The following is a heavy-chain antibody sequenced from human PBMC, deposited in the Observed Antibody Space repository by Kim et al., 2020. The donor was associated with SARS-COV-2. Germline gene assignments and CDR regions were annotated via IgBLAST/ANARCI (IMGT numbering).Heavy chain of an antibody. D-gene: IGHD3-10*01. J-gene: IGHJ6*02. V-gene: IGHV3-33*05. Sequence: GGSLRLSCAASGFTFSSYGMHWVRQAPGKGLEWVAVISYDGSNKYYADSVKGRFTISRDNSKNTLYLQMNSLRAEDTAVHYCAREGGYVLLWFENYGMDVWGQGTTGTVSS. CDR2: ISYDGSNK. CDR1: GFTFSSYG. CDR3: AREGGYVLLWFENYGMDV.